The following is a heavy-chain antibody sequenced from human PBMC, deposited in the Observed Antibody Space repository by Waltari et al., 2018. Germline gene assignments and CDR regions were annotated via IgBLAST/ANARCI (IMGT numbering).Heavy chain of an antibody. V-gene: IGHV4-4*09. Sequence: QVTLQQSGPGLLKPSETLSLTCTVSGGSFPNDYWSWIRQPPGKGLEWIGYISVMGGTNYNPSLQSRVTMSADTSENQISLTLTSVTAADTAVYYCARSWSAHYYYYIDVWGKGTTVTVSS. CDR1: GGSFPNDY. CDR2: ISVMGGT. J-gene: IGHJ6*03. CDR3: ARSWSAHYYYYIDV. D-gene: IGHD1-26*01.